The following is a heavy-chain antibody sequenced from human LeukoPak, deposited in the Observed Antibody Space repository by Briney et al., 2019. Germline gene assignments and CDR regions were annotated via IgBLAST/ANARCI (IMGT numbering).Heavy chain of an antibody. J-gene: IGHJ4*02. Sequence: TGGSLRLSCAASGFTFSSYEMNWVRQAPGKGLEWISFISSGGNDIYYADSGKGRFTISRDNTKNSLYLQVNSLRDEDTAVYYCTRDLFGVRGANDYWGQGTLVTVSS. CDR1: GFTFSSYE. V-gene: IGHV3-48*03. D-gene: IGHD3-10*01. CDR2: ISSGGNDI. CDR3: TRDLFGVRGANDY.